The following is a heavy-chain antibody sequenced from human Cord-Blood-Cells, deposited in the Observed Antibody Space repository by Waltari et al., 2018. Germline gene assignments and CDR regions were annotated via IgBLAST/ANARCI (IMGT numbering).Heavy chain of an antibody. CDR3: AREGLAARDAFDI. CDR1: GFTFSSYA. Sequence: QVQLVESGGGVVQPGRSLRLSCAASGFTFSSYAMHWVRPAPGKGLEWVAVISYDGSNKYYADSVKGRFTISRDNSKNTLYLQMNSLRAEDTAVYYCAREGLAARDAFDIWGQGTMVTVSS. D-gene: IGHD6-6*01. J-gene: IGHJ3*02. CDR2: ISYDGSNK. V-gene: IGHV3-30-3*01.